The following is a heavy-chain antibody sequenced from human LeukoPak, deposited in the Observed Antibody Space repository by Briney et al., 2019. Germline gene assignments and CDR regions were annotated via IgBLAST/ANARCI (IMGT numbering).Heavy chain of an antibody. CDR1: GFTFTTNW. CDR2: INQDGSEK. Sequence: GGSLRLSCAASGFTFTTNWMTWVRQAPGKGLEWVATINQDGSEKYYVDSVKGRFTISRDNAKNSLFLQMNSLRAEDTAVYYCARDQITDFWSGYYTNYFDYWGQGTLVTVSS. J-gene: IGHJ4*02. V-gene: IGHV3-7*01. CDR3: ARDQITDFWSGYYTNYFDY. D-gene: IGHD3-3*01.